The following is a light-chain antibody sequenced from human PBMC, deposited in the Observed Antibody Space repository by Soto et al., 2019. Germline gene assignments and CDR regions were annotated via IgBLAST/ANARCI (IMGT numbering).Light chain of an antibody. V-gene: IGKV1-5*03. CDR1: QSINNW. Sequence: DIRMTQSPSTLSASVGDRVTITCRASQSINNWLAWYQQKPGKAPKLLIYRASSLENGVPSRFSGRGSGTEFIFTITILKPDDFATYYCKQYSRDSTFGQGTKVESK. CDR3: KQYSRDST. J-gene: IGKJ1*01. CDR2: RAS.